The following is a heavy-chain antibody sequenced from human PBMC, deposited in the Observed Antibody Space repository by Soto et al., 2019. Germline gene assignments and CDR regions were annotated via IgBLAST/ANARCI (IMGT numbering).Heavy chain of an antibody. CDR3: ARNYHCSSTSCYRYYYYGMDV. CDR1: GGTFSSYA. CDR2: IIPIFGTA. D-gene: IGHD2-2*02. J-gene: IGHJ6*02. V-gene: IGHV1-69*01. Sequence: QVQLVQSGAEVKKPGSSVKVSCKASGGTFSSYAISWVRQAPGQGLEWMGVIIPIFGTANYAQKFQGRVTITADESTSTAYMELSSLRSEDTAVYYCARNYHCSSTSCYRYYYYGMDVWGQGTTVTVSS.